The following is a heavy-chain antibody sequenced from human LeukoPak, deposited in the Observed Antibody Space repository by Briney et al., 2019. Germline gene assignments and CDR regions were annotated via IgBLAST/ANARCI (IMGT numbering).Heavy chain of an antibody. Sequence: GGSLRLSCTAAGFSFDDYGISWVRQIPGKGLEWVAGITWNGGSTDYAVSVRGRFTISRDNAKKSVYLQMNSLRVEDAALYHCARDGKRVTTQFYYYGIDLWGQGTTVTVSS. J-gene: IGHJ6*02. CDR3: ARDGKRVTTQFYYYGIDL. D-gene: IGHD3-3*01. CDR2: ITWNGGST. V-gene: IGHV3-20*01. CDR1: GFSFDDYG.